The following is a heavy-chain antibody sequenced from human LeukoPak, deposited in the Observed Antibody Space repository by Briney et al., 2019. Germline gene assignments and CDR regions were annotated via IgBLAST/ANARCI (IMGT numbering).Heavy chain of an antibody. J-gene: IGHJ6*02. D-gene: IGHD2-15*01. V-gene: IGHV3-53*01. CDR2: IYSGGST. CDR1: GFAVSSNY. CDR3: AREVYCSGGSCYSGMDV. Sequence: GGSLRLSCAASGFAVSSNYMSWVRQAPGKGLEWVSVIYSGGSTYYADSVKGRFTISRENSKNTLYLQMNSLRAEDTAVYYCAREVYCSGGSCYSGMDVWGQGTTVTVSS.